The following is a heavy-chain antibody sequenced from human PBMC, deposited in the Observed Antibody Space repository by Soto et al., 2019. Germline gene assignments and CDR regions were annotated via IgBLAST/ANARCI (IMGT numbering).Heavy chain of an antibody. CDR1: GFSLSTSRAA. Sequence: QITLKESGPTVVKPTQTLTLTCTFSGFSLSTSRAAVGWIRQPPGKALEWLALIYWDNDNRYSASLRSRLTITKDTSKNQVVLTMTDIDPVDTATYYCAHRLSNNWAFDYWGQGTLVTLSS. CDR3: AHRLSNNWAFDY. D-gene: IGHD1-1*01. CDR2: IYWDNDN. J-gene: IGHJ4*02. V-gene: IGHV2-5*02.